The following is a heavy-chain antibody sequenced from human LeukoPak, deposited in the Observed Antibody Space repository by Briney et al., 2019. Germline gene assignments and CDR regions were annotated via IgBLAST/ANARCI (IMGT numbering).Heavy chain of an antibody. Sequence: GGSLRLSCAASGFTFSSYAMSWVRQAPGKGLVWVSRINSDGSSTSYADSVKGRFTISRDNAKNTLYLQMNSLRAEDTAVYYCARGPDVDTAMVLGGDYWGQGTLVTVSS. D-gene: IGHD5-18*01. CDR2: INSDGSST. J-gene: IGHJ4*02. CDR1: GFTFSSYA. V-gene: IGHV3-74*01. CDR3: ARGPDVDTAMVLGGDY.